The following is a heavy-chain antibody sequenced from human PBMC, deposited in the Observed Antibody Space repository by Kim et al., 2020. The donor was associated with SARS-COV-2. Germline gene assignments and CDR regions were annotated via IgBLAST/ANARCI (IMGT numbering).Heavy chain of an antibody. Sequence: GGSLRLSCAASGFTVSSNYMSWVRQAPGKGLEWVSVIYSGGSTYYADSVKGRFTISRDNSKNTLYLQMNSLRAEDTAVYYCASGSSGYYSPFDYWGQGTLVTVSS. V-gene: IGHV3-53*01. CDR3: ASGSSGYYSPFDY. D-gene: IGHD3-22*01. CDR1: GFTVSSNY. CDR2: IYSGGST. J-gene: IGHJ4*02.